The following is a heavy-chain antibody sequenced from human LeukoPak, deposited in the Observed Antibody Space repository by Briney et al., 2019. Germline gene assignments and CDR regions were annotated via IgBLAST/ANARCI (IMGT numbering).Heavy chain of an antibody. CDR3: ARTKITIFGNNYYMDV. D-gene: IGHD3-3*01. Sequence: PETLSLTCALYGGSLSGYYWSWIRQPPGHGLGWIGEINHSGSTDYHPSLKTQVTISVNTSKNQFPLKPSSLTAADPGVYYCARTKITIFGNNYYMDVWGKGTTVTVSS. CDR2: INHSGST. CDR1: GGSLSGYY. V-gene: IGHV4-34*01. J-gene: IGHJ6*03.